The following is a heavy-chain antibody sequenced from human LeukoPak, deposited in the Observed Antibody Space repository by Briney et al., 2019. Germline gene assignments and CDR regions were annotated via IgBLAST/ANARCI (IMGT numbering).Heavy chain of an antibody. CDR1: GGSISSYY. V-gene: IGHV4-59*08. Sequence: PSETLSLTCTASGGSISSYYWSWIRQPPGKGLEWIGYIYYGGSTNYNPSLKSRVTISVDTSKSQFPLKLSSVTAADTAVYYCARRGRDGYNFDYWGQGTLVTVSS. CDR2: IYYGGST. CDR3: ARRGRDGYNFDY. J-gene: IGHJ4*02. D-gene: IGHD5-24*01.